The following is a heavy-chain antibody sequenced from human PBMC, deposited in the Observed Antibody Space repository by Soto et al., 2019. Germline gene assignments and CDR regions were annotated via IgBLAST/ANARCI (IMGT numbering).Heavy chain of an antibody. CDR3: ARVIAARPGMDV. J-gene: IGHJ6*02. V-gene: IGHV4-59*01. D-gene: IGHD6-6*01. Sequence: SETLSLTCTVSGGSISSYYWSWIRQPPGKGLEWIGYIYYSGSTNYNPSLKSRVTISVDTSKNQFSLKLSSVTAADTAVYYCARVIAARPGMDVWGQGTTVTVSS. CDR1: GGSISSYY. CDR2: IYYSGST.